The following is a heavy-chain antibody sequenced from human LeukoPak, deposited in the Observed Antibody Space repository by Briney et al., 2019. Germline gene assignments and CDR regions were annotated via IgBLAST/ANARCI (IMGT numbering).Heavy chain of an antibody. V-gene: IGHV1-69*08. CDR2: IAPIIGTT. Sequence: ASVKVSCTSSGGTFNTHIFNWVRQAPGQGLEWMGRIAPIIGTTKYAQRFQGRVTITADMSTSTAYLELRGLTYDDSAVYYCTRVTLRGSKYNWFDPWGQGTHVSVSS. J-gene: IGHJ5*02. CDR1: GGTFNTHI. D-gene: IGHD1-26*01. CDR3: TRVTLRGSKYNWFDP.